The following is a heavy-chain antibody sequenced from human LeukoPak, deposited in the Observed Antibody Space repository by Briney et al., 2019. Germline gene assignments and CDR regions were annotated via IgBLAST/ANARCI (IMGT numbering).Heavy chain of an antibody. V-gene: IGHV4-31*03. D-gene: IGHD1-26*01. CDR3: ARVGSGVPSWFDP. CDR2: IYYSGST. CDR1: GGSISSGGYY. Sequence: SETLSLTCTVSGGSISSGGYYWSWIRQHPGRGLEWIGYIYYSGSTYYNPSLKSRVTISVDTSKNQFSLKLSSVTAADTAVYYCARVGSGVPSWFDPWGQGTLVTVSS. J-gene: IGHJ5*02.